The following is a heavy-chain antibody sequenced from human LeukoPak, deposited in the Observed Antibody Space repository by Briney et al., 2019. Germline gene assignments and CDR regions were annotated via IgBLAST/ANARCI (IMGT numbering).Heavy chain of an antibody. CDR3: ARDYYDSSGDAFDI. Sequence: PSETLSLTCTVSGGSISSYYWSWLRQPPGKGLEWIGYIYYSGSTNYNPSLKSRVTISVDTSKNQLSLKLSSVTAADTAVYYCARDYYDSSGDAFDIWGQGTMVTVSS. V-gene: IGHV4-59*01. CDR1: GGSISSYY. CDR2: IYYSGST. D-gene: IGHD3-22*01. J-gene: IGHJ3*02.